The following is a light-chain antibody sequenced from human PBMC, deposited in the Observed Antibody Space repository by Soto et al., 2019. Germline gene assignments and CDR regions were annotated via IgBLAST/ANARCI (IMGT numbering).Light chain of an antibody. Sequence: EVVVTQSPATLSVSPGEGVTLSCRASQGIGDTLAWYQHKPGQTPRLIIYDTSTRATGIPARFSGGGSGTDFTLTISSLEPEDFAVYYCQQRSDWPWTFGQGTKVDIK. CDR1: QGIGDT. V-gene: IGKV3D-11*01. J-gene: IGKJ1*01. CDR3: QQRSDWPWT. CDR2: DTS.